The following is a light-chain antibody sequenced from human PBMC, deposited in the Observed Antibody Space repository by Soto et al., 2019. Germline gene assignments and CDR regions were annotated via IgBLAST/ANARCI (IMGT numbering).Light chain of an antibody. J-gene: IGKJ1*01. CDR3: QQYNSYSLT. Sequence: DIQMTQSPSTLSASVGDRVTITCRASQSISSWLAWYQQKTGKAPKLLIYDASRLESGVPSRFSGRGSGTEFTLAINSLQPDDFAPYYCQQYNSYSLTFGQGNKVEIK. CDR1: QSISSW. CDR2: DAS. V-gene: IGKV1-5*01.